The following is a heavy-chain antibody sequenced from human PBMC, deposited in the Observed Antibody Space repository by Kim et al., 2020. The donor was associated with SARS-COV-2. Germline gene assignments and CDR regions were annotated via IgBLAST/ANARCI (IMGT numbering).Heavy chain of an antibody. V-gene: IGHV1-8*01. J-gene: IGHJ4*02. CDR1: GYTFTSYG. CDR2: VSAYSGNT. D-gene: IGHD6-19*01. Sequence: ASVKVSCRASGYTFTSYGISWVRQATGQGPEWMGWVSAYSGNTSYAQKFQGRLKMTTNTAINTAYMELSSLRSDDTAVYYCATGPSGWYDFWGQGTLVTVPS. CDR3: ATGPSGWYDF.